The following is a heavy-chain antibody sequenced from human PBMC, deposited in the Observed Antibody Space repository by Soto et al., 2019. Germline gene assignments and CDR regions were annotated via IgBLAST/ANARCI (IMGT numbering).Heavy chain of an antibody. CDR2: ISGSGGTT. CDR1: GFTFSSSA. Sequence: EVQLLESGGGLVQPGGSLRLSCAASGFTFSSSAMNWVRQAPGKGLEWVSGISGSGGTTYYADSVKGRFPISRDNSRNTVYLQMNSLRAEDTAQYYCAKDRSSWYASRFDPWGQGTLVTVSS. J-gene: IGHJ5*02. V-gene: IGHV3-23*01. CDR3: AKDRSSWYASRFDP. D-gene: IGHD6-19*01.